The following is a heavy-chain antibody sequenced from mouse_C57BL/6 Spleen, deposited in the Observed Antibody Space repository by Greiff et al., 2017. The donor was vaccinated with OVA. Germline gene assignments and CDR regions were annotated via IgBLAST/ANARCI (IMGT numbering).Heavy chain of an antibody. Sequence: VQLQQSGAELVRPGASVKLSCTASGFNIKDDYMHWVKQRPEQGLEWIGWIDPENGATEYASKIQGKATITADTSANTSYLQLSSLTAEDTAVYYCTTYGGGDYWGQGTTLTVSS. CDR3: TTYGGGDY. J-gene: IGHJ2*01. CDR1: GFNIKDDY. V-gene: IGHV14-4*01. CDR2: IDPENGAT. D-gene: IGHD1-1*02.